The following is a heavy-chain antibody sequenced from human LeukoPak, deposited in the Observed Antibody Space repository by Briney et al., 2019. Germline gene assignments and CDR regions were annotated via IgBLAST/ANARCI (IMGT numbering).Heavy chain of an antibody. J-gene: IGHJ3*02. V-gene: IGHV1-2*02. Sequence: ASLKVSCKASGYTFSGFYIYWVRQAPGQGLEWMGWINPNGGGTNYAQKFQGRVTMTRDTSISTAYMELSRLRSDDTAVYYCASAYSSSWYPGYGFDIWGQGTMVTVSS. CDR1: GYTFSGFY. CDR2: INPNGGGT. CDR3: ASAYSSSWYPGYGFDI. D-gene: IGHD6-13*01.